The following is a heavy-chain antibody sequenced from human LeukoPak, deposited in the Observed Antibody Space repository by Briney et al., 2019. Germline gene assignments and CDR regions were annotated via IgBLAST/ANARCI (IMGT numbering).Heavy chain of an antibody. CDR3: ARVRYSGNYYYFDY. Sequence: PSETLSLTCIVSGYYISSGYYWGWIRQPPGKGLEWIGSIWHSGSTYYNPSLKSRVTIPVDTSKNQFSLELSSVTAADTAVYYCARVRYSGNYYYFDYWGQGTLVTVSS. J-gene: IGHJ4*02. V-gene: IGHV4-38-2*02. CDR2: IWHSGST. D-gene: IGHD1-26*01. CDR1: GYYISSGYY.